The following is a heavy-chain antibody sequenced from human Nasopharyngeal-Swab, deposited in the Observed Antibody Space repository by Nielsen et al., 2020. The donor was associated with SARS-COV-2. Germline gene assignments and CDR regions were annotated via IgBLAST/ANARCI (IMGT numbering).Heavy chain of an antibody. J-gene: IGHJ6*02. D-gene: IGHD5-18*01. Sequence: GESLKISCAASGFTFSSYWMSWVRQAPGKGLEWVANIKQDGSEKYYVDSVKGRFTISRDNAKNSLYLQMNSLRAEDTAVYYCASQGGLGYSYEANYYYYGMDVWGQGTTVTVSS. CDR1: GFTFSSYW. V-gene: IGHV3-7*01. CDR3: ASQGGLGYSYEANYYYYGMDV. CDR2: IKQDGSEK.